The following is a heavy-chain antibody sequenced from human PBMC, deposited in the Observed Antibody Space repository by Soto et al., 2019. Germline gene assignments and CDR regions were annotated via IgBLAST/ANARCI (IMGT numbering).Heavy chain of an antibody. Sequence: PWETLSVTCSVSGGSISGSDWSWIRQSPGKGLEWLGYVYYTGSTNYSPSLRSRVSISVDTSKNEFSLRLSSVTAADTAVYFCARSVAVPGAHIDYWGQGTQVTVSS. D-gene: IGHD6-19*01. J-gene: IGHJ4*02. CDR2: VYYTGST. CDR1: GGSISGSD. CDR3: ARSVAVPGAHIDY. V-gene: IGHV4-59*01.